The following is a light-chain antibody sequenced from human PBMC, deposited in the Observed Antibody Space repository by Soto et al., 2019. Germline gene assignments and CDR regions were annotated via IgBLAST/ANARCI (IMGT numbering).Light chain of an antibody. V-gene: IGLV1-44*01. CDR1: SSNIGGNT. J-gene: IGLJ3*02. CDR3: AAWHDSLNGPV. CDR2: NNN. Sequence: QSVLTQPPSASGTPGQRVTSSCSGSSSNIGGNTVNWYQQLPGTAPKLLIYNNNQRPSGVPDRFSGSKSGTSASLAISGLQSEDEADYYCAAWHDSLNGPVFGGGTKLTVL.